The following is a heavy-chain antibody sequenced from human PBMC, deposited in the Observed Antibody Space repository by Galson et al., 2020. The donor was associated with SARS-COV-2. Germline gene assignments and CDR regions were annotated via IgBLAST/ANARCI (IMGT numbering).Heavy chain of an antibody. J-gene: IGHJ2*01. Sequence: SASLSLTCPVSGGSITRSRYYWGWIRQPPGQGLEWTGSIYYSGRTFYSPSLKRRLSISVDTSKNQFSLKLGSVTAADAAVYYCARHAYFNPYDDIFAGYYSHWYFDLWGRGTLVTVSS. CDR1: GGSITRSRYY. CDR2: IYYSGRT. CDR3: ARHAYFNPYDDIFAGYYSHWYFDL. V-gene: IGHV4-39*01. D-gene: IGHD3-9*01.